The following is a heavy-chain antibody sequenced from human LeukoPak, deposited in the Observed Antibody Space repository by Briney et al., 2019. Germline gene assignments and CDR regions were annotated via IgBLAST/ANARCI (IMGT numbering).Heavy chain of an antibody. V-gene: IGHV3-21*01. CDR2: IGTSSSSI. D-gene: IGHD1-14*01. CDR1: GSTFSSYW. J-gene: IGHJ4*02. CDR3: AREESEGFDY. Sequence: GGSLRLSCAVSGSTFSSYWMSWVRQAPGKGLEWVSSIGTSSSSIYYADSLKGRFTISRDNAKNSLYLQMNSLRAEDTAVYYCAREESEGFDYWGQGTLVTVSS.